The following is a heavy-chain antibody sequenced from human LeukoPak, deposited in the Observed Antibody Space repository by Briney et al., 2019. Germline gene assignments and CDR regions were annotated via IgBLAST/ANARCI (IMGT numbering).Heavy chain of an antibody. D-gene: IGHD6-6*01. Sequence: ASVKVSCKASGYTFTGYDINWVRQATGQGLEWMGWMNPNSGNTGYAQKFQGRVTMTRNTSISTAYMELSSLRSEDTAVYYCAREGSSSGGYYMDVWGKGTTVTVSS. V-gene: IGHV1-8*01. J-gene: IGHJ6*03. CDR3: AREGSSSGGYYMDV. CDR2: MNPNSGNT. CDR1: GYTFTGYD.